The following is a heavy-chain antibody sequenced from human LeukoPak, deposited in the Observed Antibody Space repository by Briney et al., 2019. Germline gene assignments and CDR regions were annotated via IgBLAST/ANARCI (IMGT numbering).Heavy chain of an antibody. CDR3: ARNRYSSGPMGN. J-gene: IGHJ4*02. V-gene: IGHV3-7*03. CDR2: IKQDGSEK. CDR1: GFTFGDYA. Sequence: GGSLRLSCTASGFTFGDYAMSWVRQAPGKGLEWAANIKQDGSEKYYVDSVKGRFTISRDNAKNSLYLQMNSLRAEDTAVYYCARNRYSSGPMGNWGQGTLVTVSS. D-gene: IGHD6-19*01.